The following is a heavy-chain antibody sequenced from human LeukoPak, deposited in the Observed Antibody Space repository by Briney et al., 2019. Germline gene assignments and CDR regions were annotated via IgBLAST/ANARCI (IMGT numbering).Heavy chain of an antibody. CDR3: ASLWFGELPYNWFDP. J-gene: IGHJ5*02. CDR2: KYYAGST. D-gene: IGHD3-10*01. CDR1: GASINDHY. V-gene: IGHV4-59*08. Sequence: PSETLSLTCTVSGASINDHYWSWIRQPPGKGLEWIGYKYYAGSTSTNPSLESRVTISVDTSKNQFSLKLSSVTAADTAVYYCASLWFGELPYNWFDPWGQGTLVTVSS.